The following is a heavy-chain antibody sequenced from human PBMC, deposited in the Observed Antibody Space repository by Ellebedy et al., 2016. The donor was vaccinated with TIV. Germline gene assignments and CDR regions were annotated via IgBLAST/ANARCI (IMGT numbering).Heavy chain of an antibody. CDR2: IIPILDTA. V-gene: IGHV1-69*13. D-gene: IGHD2-15*01. CDR1: GYTFTNYA. Sequence: SVKVSXKASGYTFTNYALHWVRQAPGQGLEWMGGIIPILDTATYAHKFQGRFTITADESTSTVYMDLSSLTSEDTAVYYSARGADRYCTGGKCYRDFDCWGQGTLVTVSS. CDR3: ARGADRYCTGGKCYRDFDC. J-gene: IGHJ4*02.